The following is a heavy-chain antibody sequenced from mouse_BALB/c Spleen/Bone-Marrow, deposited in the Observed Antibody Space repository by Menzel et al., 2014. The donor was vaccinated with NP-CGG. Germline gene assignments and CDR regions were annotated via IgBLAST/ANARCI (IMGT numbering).Heavy chain of an antibody. Sequence: LQESGAELARPGASVKMSCKASGYTFTSYTIHWVKQRPGQGLEWIGYINPSSGYTNYNQKFKDKATLTADTSSSTAYMQLSSLTSEDSAVYYCARGGLRLPYAMDYWGQGTSVTVSS. V-gene: IGHV1-4*01. CDR2: INPSSGYT. CDR1: GYTFTSYT. CDR3: ARGGLRLPYAMDY. D-gene: IGHD1-2*01. J-gene: IGHJ4*01.